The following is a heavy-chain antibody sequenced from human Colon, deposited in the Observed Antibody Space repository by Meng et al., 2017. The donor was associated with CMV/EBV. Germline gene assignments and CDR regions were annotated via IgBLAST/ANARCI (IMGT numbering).Heavy chain of an antibody. CDR1: GFDFSGYA. Sequence: LKSACGASGFDFSGYAMNWVRQTPDKALQWVAKISFDGGEQFYAPSLEGRFTVSRDNSEQTLYLEMTSLRPEDTGLYFCAGFWGSDSWGQGTLVTVSS. D-gene: IGHD3-10*01. J-gene: IGHJ4*02. CDR3: AGFWGSDS. CDR2: ISFDGGEQ. V-gene: IGHV3-30*01.